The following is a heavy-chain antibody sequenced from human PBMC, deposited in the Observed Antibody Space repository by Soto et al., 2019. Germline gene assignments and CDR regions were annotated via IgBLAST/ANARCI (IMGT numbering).Heavy chain of an antibody. D-gene: IGHD1-20*01. J-gene: IGHJ4*02. CDR2: IGHTGSPI. Sequence: QVQLVESGGGLVKPGGSLTLSCVGSGFTLSDYYMSWIRQAPGKGLEWVAYIGHTGSPIFYADSVKGRFTISRDNAKNSLYLQMNSLRAEDTALYYCARVSWYYCFDWWGQGTLVTVSS. V-gene: IGHV3-11*01. CDR1: GFTLSDYY. CDR3: ARVSWYYCFDW.